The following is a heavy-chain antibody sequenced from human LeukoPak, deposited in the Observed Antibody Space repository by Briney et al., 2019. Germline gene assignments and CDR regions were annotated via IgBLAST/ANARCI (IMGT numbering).Heavy chain of an antibody. CDR2: IYYSGST. V-gene: IGHV4-59*12. CDR1: GGSISSYY. D-gene: IGHD3-22*01. J-gene: IGHJ4*02. Sequence: SETLFLTCTVSGGSISSYYWSWIRQPPGKGLEWIGYIYYSGSTNYNPSLKSRVTISVDTSKNQFSLKLSSVTAADTAVYYCARIRRPIRYYYDSSGYYPTTGTFDYRGQGTLVTVSS. CDR3: ARIRRPIRYYYDSSGYYPTTGTFDY.